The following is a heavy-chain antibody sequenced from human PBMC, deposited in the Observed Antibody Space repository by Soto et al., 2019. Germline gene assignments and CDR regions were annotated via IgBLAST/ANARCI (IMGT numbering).Heavy chain of an antibody. D-gene: IGHD1-26*01. Sequence: ASVKVSCKASGYTFTSYDINWVRQATGQGLEWMGWMNPNSGNTGYAQKFQGRVTMTRNTSISTAYMELSSLRSEDTAVYYCAGGRSRDYYYYYGMDVWGQGTTVTVSS. CDR2: MNPNSGNT. V-gene: IGHV1-8*01. J-gene: IGHJ6*02. CDR3: AGGRSRDYYYYYGMDV. CDR1: GYTFTSYD.